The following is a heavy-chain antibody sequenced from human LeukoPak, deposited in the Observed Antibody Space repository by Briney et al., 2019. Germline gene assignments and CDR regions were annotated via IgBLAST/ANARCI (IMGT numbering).Heavy chain of an antibody. V-gene: IGHV1-46*01. CDR2: INPSGGST. J-gene: IGHJ5*02. CDR3: ARGQTSITIFGVVMGFWFDP. D-gene: IGHD3-3*01. Sequence: ASVKVSCKASGYTFTSYYMHWVRQAPGQGLEWMGIINPSGGSTSYAQKFQGRVTMTRDTSTSTAYMELSSLRSEDTAVYYCARGQTSITIFGVVMGFWFDPWGQGTLVTVSS. CDR1: GYTFTSYY.